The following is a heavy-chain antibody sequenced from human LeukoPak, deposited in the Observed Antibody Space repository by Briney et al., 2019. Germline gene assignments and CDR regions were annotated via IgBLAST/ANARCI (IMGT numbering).Heavy chain of an antibody. V-gene: IGHV4-59*08. CDR2: IYYSGST. CDR3: ASLSYGYYFDY. D-gene: IGHD5-18*01. J-gene: IGHJ4*02. CDR1: GGSISSYY. Sequence: PSETLSLTRTVSGGSISSYYWSWIRQPPGKGLEWIGYIYYSGSTNYNPSLKSRVTISVDTSKNQFSLKLSSVTAADTAVYYCASLSYGYYFDYWGQGTLVTVSS.